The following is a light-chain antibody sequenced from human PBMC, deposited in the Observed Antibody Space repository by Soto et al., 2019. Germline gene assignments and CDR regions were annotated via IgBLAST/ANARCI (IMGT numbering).Light chain of an antibody. J-gene: IGKJ1*01. V-gene: IGKV2-28*01. CDR3: VQAILASRT. CDR1: QSLLHSNGNIY. CDR2: LGS. Sequence: DIVLTQSPLSLPVTPGEPASISCRSSQSLLHSNGNIYLDWYLQKPGQSPQLLIYLGSIRASGGPDRIRGSGAGADFARRVNSVEAEDVGVCYCVQAILASRTFGLGTNVDIK.